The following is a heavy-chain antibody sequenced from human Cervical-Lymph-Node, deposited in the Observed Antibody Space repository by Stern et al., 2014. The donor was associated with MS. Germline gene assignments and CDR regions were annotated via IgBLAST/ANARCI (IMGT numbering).Heavy chain of an antibody. CDR1: GGSISSSNYY. Sequence: QVQLQESGPGLVKPSETLSLTCTVSGGSISSSNYYWGWIRQPPGKGLEWIGNIYYSGSTYYNTSLKSRVTISVDTSKTQFSLRLNSGTAADTAVYFCARLYGSAFDYWGQGSLVTVSS. J-gene: IGHJ4*02. V-gene: IGHV4-39*01. CDR3: ARLYGSAFDY. CDR2: IYYSGST. D-gene: IGHD3-10*01.